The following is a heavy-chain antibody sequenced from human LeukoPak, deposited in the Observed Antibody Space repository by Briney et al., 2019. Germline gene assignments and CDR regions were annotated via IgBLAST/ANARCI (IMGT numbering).Heavy chain of an antibody. Sequence: SETLSLTCTVSGGSISSSSYYWGWNRQPPGKGLEWIGSIYYSGSTYYNPSLKSRVTISVDTSKNQFSLKLSSVTAADTAVYYCASNSGYGSPFDHFDYWGQGTQVTVSS. CDR3: ASNSGYGSPFDHFDY. J-gene: IGHJ4*02. CDR2: IYYSGST. D-gene: IGHD5-12*01. V-gene: IGHV4-39*07. CDR1: GGSISSSSYY.